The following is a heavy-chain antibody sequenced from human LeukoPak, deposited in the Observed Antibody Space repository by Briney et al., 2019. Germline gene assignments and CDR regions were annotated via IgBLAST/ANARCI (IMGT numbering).Heavy chain of an antibody. V-gene: IGHV1-46*01. CDR2: INPSGGST. CDR3: ARSLTIREGDAFDI. D-gene: IGHD3-10*01. J-gene: IGHJ3*02. CDR1: GYTFTSYY. Sequence: ASVKVSCKASGYTFTSYYMHWVRQAPGQGLEWMGIINPSGGSTSYAQKFQGRVTMTRDMSTSTAYMELGSLRSDDTAVYYCARSLTIREGDAFDIWGQGTMVTVSS.